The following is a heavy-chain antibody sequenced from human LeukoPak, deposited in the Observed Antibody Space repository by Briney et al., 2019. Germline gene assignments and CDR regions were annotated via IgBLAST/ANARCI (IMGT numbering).Heavy chain of an antibody. CDR2: MNPNSGNT. V-gene: IGHV1-8*01. D-gene: IGHD3-10*01. J-gene: IGHJ5*02. Sequence: ASVKVSCKASGYTFTSYDINWVRQATGQGLEWMGWMNPNSGNTGYAQKFQGRITMTRNTSISTAYMELSSLRSEDTAVYYCARDRTMVRGALNNWFDPWGQGTLVTVSS. CDR3: ARDRTMVRGALNNWFDP. CDR1: GYTFTSYD.